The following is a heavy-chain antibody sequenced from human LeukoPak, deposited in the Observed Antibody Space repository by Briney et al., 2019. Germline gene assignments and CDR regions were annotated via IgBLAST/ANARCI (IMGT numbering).Heavy chain of an antibody. CDR2: IKQDGSGK. D-gene: IGHD6-13*01. Sequence: GGSLRLSCAASGFTFSSYGMHWVRQAPGKGLEWVANIKQDGSGKYYVDSVKGRFTISRDNAKNSLYLQMNSLRAEDTAVYYCARGTIAAAGYYYFDYWGQGTQVTVSS. CDR3: ARGTIAAAGYYYFDY. CDR1: GFTFSSYG. V-gene: IGHV3-7*04. J-gene: IGHJ4*02.